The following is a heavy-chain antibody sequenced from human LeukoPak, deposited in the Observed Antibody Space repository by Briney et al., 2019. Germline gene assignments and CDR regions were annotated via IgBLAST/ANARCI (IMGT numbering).Heavy chain of an antibody. CDR2: IHTSGDT. CDR3: ATSPKVTYFDY. Sequence: SESLSLTCTVSGGSISSFYWSWIRQPPGKGLEWIGYIHTSGDTSYNPSLKSRVTISVDSSKKQFSLKLGSVTAADTAVYYCATSPKVTYFDYWGQGTLVTVSS. V-gene: IGHV4-4*09. J-gene: IGHJ4*02. CDR1: GGSISSFY.